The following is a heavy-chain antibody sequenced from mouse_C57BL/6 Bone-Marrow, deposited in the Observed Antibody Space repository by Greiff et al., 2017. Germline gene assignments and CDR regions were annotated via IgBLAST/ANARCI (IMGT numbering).Heavy chain of an antibody. CDR3: ARGTLGYEGFAY. Sequence: CKASGYTFTSYWMHWVKQRPGQGLEWIGEIDPSDSYTNYNQKFKGKSTLTVDKSSSTAYMQLSSLTSEDSAVYYCARGTLGYEGFAYWGQGTPVTVSA. J-gene: IGHJ3*01. CDR2: IDPSDSYT. V-gene: IGHV1-69*01. CDR1: GYTFTSYW. D-gene: IGHD2-2*01.